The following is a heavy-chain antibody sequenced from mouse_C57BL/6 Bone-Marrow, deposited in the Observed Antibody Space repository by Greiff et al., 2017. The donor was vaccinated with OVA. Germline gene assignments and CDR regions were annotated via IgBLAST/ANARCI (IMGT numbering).Heavy chain of an antibody. D-gene: IGHD1-1*01. Sequence: QVQLQQPGAELVRPGTSVKLSCKASGYTFTSYWMHWVKQRPGQGLEWIGVIDPSDSYTNYNQKFKGKATLTVDTSSNTAYMQLSILTSEDSAVYYCASPYYYGSSYGWYFDVWGTGTTVTVSS. CDR1: GYTFTSYW. J-gene: IGHJ1*03. V-gene: IGHV1-59*01. CDR2: IDPSDSYT. CDR3: ASPYYYGSSYGWYFDV.